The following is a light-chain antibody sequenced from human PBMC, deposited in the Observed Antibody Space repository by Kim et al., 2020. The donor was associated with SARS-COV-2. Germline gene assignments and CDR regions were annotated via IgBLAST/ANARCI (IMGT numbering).Light chain of an antibody. V-gene: IGLV4-69*01. CDR3: QTWSSGIRV. CDR1: SGHNNYA. CDR2: LNSDGSH. Sequence: ASVKLTCTLSSGHNNYAIAWHQQQPEKGPRYLMKLNSDGSHSKGDGIPDRFSGSSSGAERYLTISSLQSEDEADYYCQTWSSGIRVFGGGTQLTVL. J-gene: IGLJ3*02.